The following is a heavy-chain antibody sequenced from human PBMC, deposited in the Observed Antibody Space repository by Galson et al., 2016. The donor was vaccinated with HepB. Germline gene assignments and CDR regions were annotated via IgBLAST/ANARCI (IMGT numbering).Heavy chain of an antibody. V-gene: IGHV5-51*01. Sequence: QSGAEVKKPGESLKTSCRGSGYSFSSYWIGWVRQMPGKGLEWLGNIYPGDSDTRYSPSFQGQVSISADKSITTAYLQWSSLKASDTAFYYCARRGSGWSLFDSWGQGTQVTVSS. CDR3: ARRGSGWSLFDS. D-gene: IGHD6-19*01. CDR1: GYSFSSYW. J-gene: IGHJ4*02. CDR2: IYPGDSDT.